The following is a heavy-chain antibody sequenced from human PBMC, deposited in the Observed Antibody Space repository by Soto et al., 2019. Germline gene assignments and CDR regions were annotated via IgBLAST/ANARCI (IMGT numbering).Heavy chain of an antibody. J-gene: IGHJ5*02. CDR2: IIPIFGKA. Sequence: GASGKVSCNASGGTLSSYAIRWLRHAPGQGLEWMGGIIPIFGKAKYAQNLKGRVTITADEPTRTAHMEMSSLRSEDTAAYYCASQDTAIEMNWFDTWGQGTLVTVSS. V-gene: IGHV1-69*13. CDR3: ASQDTAIEMNWFDT. CDR1: GGTLSSYA. D-gene: IGHD5-18*01.